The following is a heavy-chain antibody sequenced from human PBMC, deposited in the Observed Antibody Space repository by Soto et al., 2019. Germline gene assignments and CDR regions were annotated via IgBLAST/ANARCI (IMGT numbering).Heavy chain of an antibody. CDR1: GGTFSSYA. J-gene: IGHJ5*02. CDR2: IIPIFGTA. Sequence: SVKVSCKASGGTFSSYAISWVRQAPGQGLEWMGGIIPIFGTANYAQKFQGRVTITADESTSTAYMELSSLRSEDTAVYYCEREGSGYDPVYNWFDPWGQGTLVTVSS. D-gene: IGHD5-12*01. CDR3: EREGSGYDPVYNWFDP. V-gene: IGHV1-69*13.